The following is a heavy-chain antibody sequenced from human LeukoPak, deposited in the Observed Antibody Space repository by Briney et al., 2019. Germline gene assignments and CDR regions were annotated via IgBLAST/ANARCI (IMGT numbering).Heavy chain of an antibody. Sequence: ASVKVSCKASGGTFSSYAISWVRQAPGQGLEWMGGIIPIFGTANYAQKFQGRVTITTDESTSTAYMELSSLRSEDTAVYYCARAPGPGIVGGGGPGWGQGTMVTVSS. CDR3: ARAPGPGIVGGGGPG. CDR1: GGTFSSYA. V-gene: IGHV1-69*05. CDR2: IIPIFGTA. D-gene: IGHD3-22*01. J-gene: IGHJ3*01.